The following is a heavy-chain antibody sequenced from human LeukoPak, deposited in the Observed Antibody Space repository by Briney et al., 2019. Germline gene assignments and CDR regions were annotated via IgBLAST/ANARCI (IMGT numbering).Heavy chain of an antibody. V-gene: IGHV4-31*03. D-gene: IGHD3-22*01. CDR3: ARGTPSSGFTDY. J-gene: IGHJ4*02. CDR2: IFYSGST. CDR1: GASISSGAYY. Sequence: PSETLSLTCSVSGASISSGAYYWTWIRQLPGKGLEWIGYIFYSGSTYYNPSLKSRLTISIDTSKNQFSLKPSSVTAADTAVYYCARGTPSSGFTDYWGQGTLVAVSS.